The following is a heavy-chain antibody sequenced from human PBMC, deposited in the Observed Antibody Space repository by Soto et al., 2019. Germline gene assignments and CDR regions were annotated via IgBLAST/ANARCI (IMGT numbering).Heavy chain of an antibody. V-gene: IGHV3-30-3*01. J-gene: IGHJ6*02. CDR3: ARGGNIVATKGSIHGMDV. CDR1: GFTFSSYA. Sequence: QVQLVESGGGVVQPGRSLRLSCAASGFTFSSYAMHWVRQAPGKGLEWVAVISYDGSNKYYADSVKGRFTISRDNSKNTRYLQMNSLRAEDTAVYYCARGGNIVATKGSIHGMDVWGQGTTVTVSS. D-gene: IGHD5-12*01. CDR2: ISYDGSNK.